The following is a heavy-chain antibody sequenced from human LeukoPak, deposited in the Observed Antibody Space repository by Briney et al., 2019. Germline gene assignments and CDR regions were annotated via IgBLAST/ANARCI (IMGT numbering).Heavy chain of an antibody. CDR1: GFTVSSYS. CDR3: VAGYDFDY. J-gene: IGHJ4*02. Sequence: GGSLRLSCEASGFTVSSYSMNWVRQAPGKGLEWLSYISSGSLTIHYADSVKGRFTISRDNAKNSLYLQMNSLRAEDTAVYYCVAGYDFDYWGQGALVTVSS. CDR2: ISSGSLTI. D-gene: IGHD3-9*01. V-gene: IGHV3-48*04.